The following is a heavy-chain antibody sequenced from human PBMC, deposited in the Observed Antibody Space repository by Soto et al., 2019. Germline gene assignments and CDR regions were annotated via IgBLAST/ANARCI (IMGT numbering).Heavy chain of an antibody. D-gene: IGHD6-19*01. CDR3: ASPPADSSGWLNGFWVY. CDR1: GFSVSNFHYY. Sequence: PSETLSLTCTVSGFSVSNFHYYWGCFRQPPGKGPEWIGSIFHTGTTYFNPPLKSRVTLSVDTSKNQFSLQLSSMTASDTAVYYCASPPADSSGWLNGFWVYWGHGILVTXSS. V-gene: IGHV4-39*01. J-gene: IGHJ4*01. CDR2: IFHTGTT.